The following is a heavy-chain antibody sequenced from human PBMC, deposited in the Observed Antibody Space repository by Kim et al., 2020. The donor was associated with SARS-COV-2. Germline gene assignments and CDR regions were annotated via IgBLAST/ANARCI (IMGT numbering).Heavy chain of an antibody. D-gene: IGHD3-10*01. V-gene: IGHV3-21*01. CDR3: ARYPLTMVRGVPNYTD. Sequence: SVKGRFTIARDNAKNSLYLQMNSLRAEDTAVYYCARYPLTMVRGVPNYTDWGQGTLVTVSS. J-gene: IGHJ4*02.